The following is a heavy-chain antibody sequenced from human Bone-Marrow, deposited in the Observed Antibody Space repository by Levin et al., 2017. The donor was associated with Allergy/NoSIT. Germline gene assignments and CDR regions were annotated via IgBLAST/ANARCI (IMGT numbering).Heavy chain of an antibody. CDR2: ISGSGGST. Sequence: GGSLRLSCAASGFTFNTYAMTWVRQAPGKGLEWVSAISGSGGSTFYADSVKGRFTISRDNSKNTLYLQMNSLGAEDTAVYYCAKDSSTWYFDFWGQGTLVTVSS. CDR3: AKDSSTWYFDF. D-gene: IGHD6-13*01. V-gene: IGHV3-23*01. J-gene: IGHJ4*02. CDR1: GFTFNTYA.